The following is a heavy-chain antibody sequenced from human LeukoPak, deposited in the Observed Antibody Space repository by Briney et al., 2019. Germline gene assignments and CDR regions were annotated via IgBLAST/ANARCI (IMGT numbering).Heavy chain of an antibody. V-gene: IGHV4-30-2*01. Sequence: PSETLSLTCAVSGGSISSGGYSWSWIRQPPGKGLEWIGYIYHSGSTYYNPSLKSRVTISVDTSKNQFSLKLRSVTAADTAVYYCARMRSRWYFEYWGQGTLVTVSS. CDR2: IYHSGST. J-gene: IGHJ4*02. D-gene: IGHD2-15*01. CDR3: ARMRSRWYFEY. CDR1: GGSISSGGYS.